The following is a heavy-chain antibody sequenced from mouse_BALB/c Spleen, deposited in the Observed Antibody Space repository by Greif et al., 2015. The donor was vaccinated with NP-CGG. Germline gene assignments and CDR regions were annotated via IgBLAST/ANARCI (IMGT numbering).Heavy chain of an antibody. CDR2: IYPGDGDT. V-gene: IGHV1-87*01. Sequence: QVQLQQSGAELARPGASVKLSCKASGYTFTSYWMQWVKQRPGQGLEWIGAIYPGDGDTRYTQKFKGKATLTADKSSSTAYMQLSSLASEDSAVYYCASGYYGYDWFAYWGQGTLVTVSA. D-gene: IGHD2-2*01. CDR3: ASGYYGYDWFAY. J-gene: IGHJ3*01. CDR1: GYTFTSYW.